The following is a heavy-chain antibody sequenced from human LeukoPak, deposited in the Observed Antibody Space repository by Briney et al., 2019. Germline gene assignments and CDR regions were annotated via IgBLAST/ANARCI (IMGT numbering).Heavy chain of an antibody. D-gene: IGHD3-10*01. J-gene: IGHJ4*02. CDR3: ARGRLLLDY. Sequence: GGSLRLSCAASGFTFSTYSMNWVRQAPGKGLEWVSYISSSSSNIYYADSVKGRFTISRDNAKNSVYLQMNSLRAEDTAVYCCARGRLLLDYWGQGTLVTVSS. V-gene: IGHV3-48*04. CDR1: GFTFSTYS. CDR2: ISSSSSNI.